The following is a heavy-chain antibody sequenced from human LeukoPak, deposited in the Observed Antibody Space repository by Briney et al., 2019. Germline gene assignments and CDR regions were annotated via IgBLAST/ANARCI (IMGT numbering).Heavy chain of an antibody. D-gene: IGHD5-18*01. V-gene: IGHV3-64*01. CDR3: ARDRDVDTAMFYY. J-gene: IGHJ4*02. Sequence: PGGSLRLSCAGSGFAFSSYAMSWVRQAPGKGLEYVSAISSNGGSTYYANSVKGRFTISRDNSKNTLYLQMGSLRAEDMAVYYCARDRDVDTAMFYYWGQGTLVTVSS. CDR2: ISSNGGST. CDR1: GFAFSSYA.